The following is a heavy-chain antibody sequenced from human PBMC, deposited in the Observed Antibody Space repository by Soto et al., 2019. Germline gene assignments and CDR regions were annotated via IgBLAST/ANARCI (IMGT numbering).Heavy chain of an antibody. V-gene: IGHV3-53*01. D-gene: IGHD5-18*01. CDR2: IYPGGNT. CDR1: GFTVSSKH. Sequence: GGSLRLSCAASGFTVSSKHMTWVRQAPGRGPDWVSTIYPGGNTYYADSVRGRFAISRDNSKNMLYLQMNSLRAEDTAVYYCATGLDTSKSGYWGQGTLVTVSS. CDR3: ATGLDTSKSGY. J-gene: IGHJ4*02.